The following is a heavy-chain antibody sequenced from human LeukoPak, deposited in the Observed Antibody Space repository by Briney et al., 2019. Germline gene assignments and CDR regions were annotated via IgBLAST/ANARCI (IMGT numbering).Heavy chain of an antibody. CDR1: GFTFSSYS. V-gene: IGHV3-7*03. Sequence: PGGSLRLSCAASGFTFSSYSMNWVRQAPGKGLEWVANIKQDGSEKYYVDSVKGRFTISRDNAKNSLYLQMNSLRAEDTAVYYCANGADSSGYSDYWGQGTLVTVSS. CDR3: ANGADSSGYSDY. J-gene: IGHJ4*02. CDR2: IKQDGSEK. D-gene: IGHD3-22*01.